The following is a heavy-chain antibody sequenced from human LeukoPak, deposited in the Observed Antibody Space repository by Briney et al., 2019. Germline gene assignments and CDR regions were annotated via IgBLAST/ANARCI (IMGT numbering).Heavy chain of an antibody. Sequence: GGSLRLSCAASGFTFDDYAMHWVRQAPGKGLEWVSVISWNSGSIGYADSVKGRFTISRDNAKNSLYLQMNSLRAEDTALYYCAKDIRRWLQFIDYSGQGTLVTVSS. J-gene: IGHJ4*02. D-gene: IGHD5-24*01. CDR3: AKDIRRWLQFIDY. CDR2: ISWNSGSI. V-gene: IGHV3-9*01. CDR1: GFTFDDYA.